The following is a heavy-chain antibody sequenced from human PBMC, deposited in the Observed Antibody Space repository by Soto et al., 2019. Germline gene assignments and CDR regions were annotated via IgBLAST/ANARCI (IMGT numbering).Heavy chain of an antibody. V-gene: IGHV4-39*01. CDR1: GGSISSSSYY. Sequence: QLQLQESGPGLVKPSETLSLTCTVSGGSISSSSYYWGWIRQPPGKGLEWIGSIYYSGSTYYNPSLKRRVTISVDTSKNQFSLKLSSVTAADTAVYYCARQVGVAVAGEDWFDPWGQGTLVTVSS. CDR2: IYYSGST. D-gene: IGHD6-19*01. J-gene: IGHJ5*02. CDR3: ARQVGVAVAGEDWFDP.